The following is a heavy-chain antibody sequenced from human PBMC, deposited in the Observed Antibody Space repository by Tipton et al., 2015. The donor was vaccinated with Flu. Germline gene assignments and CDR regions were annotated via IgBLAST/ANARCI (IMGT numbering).Heavy chain of an antibody. CDR2: IWYDGSNK. V-gene: IGHV3-33*01. Sequence: SGFTFSSYGMHWVRQAPGKGLEWVAVIWYDGSNKYYADSVKGRFTISRDNSKNTLYLQMNSLRAEDTAVYYCASGPHYYDSSGYYSRGGEIDYWGQGTLVTVSS. CDR3: ASGPHYYDSSGYYSRGGEIDY. D-gene: IGHD3-22*01. CDR1: GFTFSSYG. J-gene: IGHJ4*02.